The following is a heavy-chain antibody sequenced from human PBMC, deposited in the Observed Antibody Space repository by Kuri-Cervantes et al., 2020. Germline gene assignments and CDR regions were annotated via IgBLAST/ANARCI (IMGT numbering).Heavy chain of an antibody. J-gene: IGHJ4*02. CDR1: GFTFSSYS. V-gene: IGHV3-48*02. Sequence: LSLTCAASGFTFSSYSMNWVRQAPGKGLEWVSYISSSSSTIYYVASVKGRFTISRDNAKNSLYLQMTSLSDEGTAVYYCARARDSSGLNTLDYWGQGTLVTVSS. CDR2: ISSSSSTI. D-gene: IGHD3-22*01. CDR3: ARARDSSGLNTLDY.